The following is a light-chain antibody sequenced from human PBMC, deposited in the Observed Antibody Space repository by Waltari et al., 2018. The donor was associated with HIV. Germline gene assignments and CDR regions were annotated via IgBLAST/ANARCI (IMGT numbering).Light chain of an antibody. Sequence: DIQMTQSPSSLSASVGDRVSITCRPSQIINSYLNWYQYTPGKPPKLLIFGATTLQTGVPSRFSGSESATEFTLTVTGLQPEDLATYFCQQTYSFPHTFGQGTRLDIK. J-gene: IGKJ5*01. CDR2: GAT. CDR1: QIINSY. CDR3: QQTYSFPHT. V-gene: IGKV1-39*01.